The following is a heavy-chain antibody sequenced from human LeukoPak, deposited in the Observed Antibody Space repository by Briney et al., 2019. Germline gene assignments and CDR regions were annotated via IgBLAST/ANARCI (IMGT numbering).Heavy chain of an antibody. CDR2: ISWNSGSI. CDR1: GFTFDDYA. J-gene: IGHJ4*02. CDR3: AKDRRRGSSWYGYFDY. D-gene: IGHD6-13*01. V-gene: IGHV3-9*01. Sequence: GGSLRLSCAASGFTFDDYAMHWVRQAPGKGQEWVSGISWNSGSIGYADSVKGRFTISRDNAKNSLYLQMNSLRAEDTALYYCAKDRRRGSSWYGYFDYWGQGTLVTVSS.